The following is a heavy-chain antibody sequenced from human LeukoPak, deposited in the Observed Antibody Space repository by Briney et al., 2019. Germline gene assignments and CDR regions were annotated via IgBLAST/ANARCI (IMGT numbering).Heavy chain of an antibody. V-gene: IGHV4-59*11. D-gene: IGHD3-22*01. CDR3: ARTRDDTSGYLSIDS. CDR2: IYHSGST. Sequence: PSETLSLTRTVSGGSISSHYWSFIRQPPGEGLEWIGYIYHSGSTNYNPSFRGRVTMSVDTSKTQFSLRLTSVTATDTAVYYCARTRDDTSGYLSIDSWGQGTLVTVSS. J-gene: IGHJ4*02. CDR1: GGSISSHY.